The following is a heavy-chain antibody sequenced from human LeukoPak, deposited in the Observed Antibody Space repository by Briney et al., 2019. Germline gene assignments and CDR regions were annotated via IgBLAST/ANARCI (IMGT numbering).Heavy chain of an antibody. Sequence: GGSLRLSCAASGFTFSSYSMTWVRQAPGKGLEWVSSISSSSSYIYYADSVKGRFTISRDNAKNSLYLQMNSLRAEDTAVYYCARGPSGYSYGYDYWGQGTLVTVSS. CDR3: ARGPSGYSYGYDY. D-gene: IGHD5-18*01. CDR2: ISSSSSYI. V-gene: IGHV3-21*01. J-gene: IGHJ4*02. CDR1: GFTFSSYS.